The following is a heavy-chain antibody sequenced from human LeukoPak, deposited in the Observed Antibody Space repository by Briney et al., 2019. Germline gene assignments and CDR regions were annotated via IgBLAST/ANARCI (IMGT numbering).Heavy chain of an antibody. D-gene: IGHD2-2*02. V-gene: IGHV3-7*01. CDR2: INQDGSQT. CDR1: GFTFSAYW. J-gene: IGHJ4*02. Sequence: GGSLRLSCAASGFTFSAYWMSWVRQAPGKGLEWVANINQDGSQTYYVDSVRGRFTISRDNAKNSLYLQMNSLRAEDTAVYYCAKVGLDCSSTSCYTEEDFDYWGQGTLVTVSS. CDR3: AKVGLDCSSTSCYTEEDFDY.